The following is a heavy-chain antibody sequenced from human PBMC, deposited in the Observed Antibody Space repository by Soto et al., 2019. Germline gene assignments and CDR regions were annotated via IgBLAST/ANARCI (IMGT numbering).Heavy chain of an antibody. Sequence: SVKVSCKASGGTFSSYAISWVRQAPGQGLEWMGGIIPIFGTANYAQKFQGRVTITADKSTSTAYMELSSLRSEDTAVYYCAFGYHILTGAIWGQGTLVTVSS. CDR1: GGTFSSYA. D-gene: IGHD3-9*01. CDR2: IIPIFGTA. V-gene: IGHV1-69*06. CDR3: AFGYHILTGAI. J-gene: IGHJ4*02.